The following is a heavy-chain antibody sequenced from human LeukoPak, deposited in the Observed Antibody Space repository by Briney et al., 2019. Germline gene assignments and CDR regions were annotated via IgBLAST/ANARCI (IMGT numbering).Heavy chain of an antibody. J-gene: IGHJ5*02. CDR2: IATSGST. V-gene: IGHV4-4*09. CDR1: GGSIGSYY. CDR3: ARHGSGWFDP. D-gene: IGHD1-26*01. Sequence: SETLSLTCTVSGGSIGSYYWSWIRQPPGKGLEWIGYIATSGSTNYNPSLKSRVTISVDTSKNQFSLKLSSVTAADTAVYYCARHGSGWFDPWGQGTLVTVSS.